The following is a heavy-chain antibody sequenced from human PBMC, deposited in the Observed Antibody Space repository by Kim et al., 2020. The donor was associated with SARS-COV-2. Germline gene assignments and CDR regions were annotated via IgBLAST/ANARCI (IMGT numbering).Heavy chain of an antibody. D-gene: IGHD2-2*01. J-gene: IGHJ6*02. Sequence: GGSLRLSCAASGFTFSSYGMHWVRQAPGKGLEWVAVISYDGSNKYYADSVKGRFTISRDNSKNTLYLQMNSLRAEDTAVYYCAKTSSWVPAALYGMDVWGQGTTVTVSS. V-gene: IGHV3-30*18. CDR1: GFTFSSYG. CDR2: ISYDGSNK. CDR3: AKTSSWVPAALYGMDV.